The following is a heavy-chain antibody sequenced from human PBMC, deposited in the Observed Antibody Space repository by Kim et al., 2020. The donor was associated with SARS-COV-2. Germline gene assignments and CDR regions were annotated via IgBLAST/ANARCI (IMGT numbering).Heavy chain of an antibody. CDR2: INEDGGVK. J-gene: IGHJ4*02. Sequence: GGSLRLSCAVSGFTSSNYWLTWVRQAPGKGLEWVANINEDGGVKFYEDSVKGRFTISRDNAKNSLYLQMDSLGVEDTAVYYCARGRGWLVDQWGQGTLVTVSS. CDR1: GFTSSNYW. D-gene: IGHD6-19*01. CDR3: ARGRGWLVDQ. V-gene: IGHV3-7*01.